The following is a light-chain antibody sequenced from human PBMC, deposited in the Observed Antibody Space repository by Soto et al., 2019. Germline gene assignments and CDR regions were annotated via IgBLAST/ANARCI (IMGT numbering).Light chain of an antibody. CDR2: GAS. CDR3: QQYGSSPYT. CDR1: QSISRNY. Sequence: EIVLTQSPGTLSLSPGERATLSCRASQSISRNYLGWYQQNVGQAPRLLIYGASSRATGIPDRFSGTGSGTDFTLTISRLEPEDFAVYYCQQYGSSPYTFGLGTKLEIK. J-gene: IGKJ2*01. V-gene: IGKV3-20*01.